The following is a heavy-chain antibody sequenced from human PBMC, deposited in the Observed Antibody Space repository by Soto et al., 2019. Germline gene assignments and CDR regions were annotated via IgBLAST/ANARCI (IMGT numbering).Heavy chain of an antibody. J-gene: IGHJ4*02. CDR2: ISAHNGNT. CDR1: GYAFTTYG. D-gene: IGHD1-1*01. V-gene: IGHV1-18*01. Sequence: QVHLVQSGAEVKKPGASVKVSCQASGYAFTTYGITWVRQAPGQGLEWMGWISAHNGNTNYAQKLQGRVTVTRATSTSTAYMELRSLRSDDTAVYYCARGRYGDYWGQGALVTVSS. CDR3: ARGRYGDY.